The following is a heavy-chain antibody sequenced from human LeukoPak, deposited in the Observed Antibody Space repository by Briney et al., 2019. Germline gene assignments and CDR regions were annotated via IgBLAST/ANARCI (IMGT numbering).Heavy chain of an antibody. V-gene: IGHV1-8*01. CDR1: GYTFTSYD. CDR3: ARVSRIYIGSSQSWFFDY. D-gene: IGHD6-13*01. J-gene: IGHJ4*02. CDR2: MNPNSGNT. Sequence: ASVKVSCKASGYTFTSYDINWVRQATGQGLEWMGWMNPNSGNTGYAQKFQGRVTMTRNTSISTAYMELSSLRSEDTAVFYCARVSRIYIGSSQSWFFDYWGQGTLVTVSS.